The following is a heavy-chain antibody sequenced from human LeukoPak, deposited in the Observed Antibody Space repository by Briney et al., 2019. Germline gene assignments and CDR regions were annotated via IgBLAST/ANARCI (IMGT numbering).Heavy chain of an antibody. D-gene: IGHD5-24*01. CDR3: ARVGRYGYNLEYFDY. CDR1: GGSISSYY. J-gene: IGHJ4*02. CDR2: IYYSGST. V-gene: IGHV4-59*01. Sequence: SETLSLACTVSGGSISSYYWSWIRQPPGKGLEWIGYIYYSGSTNYNPSLKSRVTISVDTSKNQFSLKLSSVTAADTAVYYCARVGRYGYNLEYFDYWGQGTLVTVSS.